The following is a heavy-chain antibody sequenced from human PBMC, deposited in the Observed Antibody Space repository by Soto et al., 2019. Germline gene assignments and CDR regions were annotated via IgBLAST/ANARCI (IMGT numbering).Heavy chain of an antibody. CDR1: GGSISSYY. Sequence: SATLSLTCTVSGGSISSYYWSWIRQPPGKGLEWIGYIYYSGSTNYNPSLKSRVTISVDTSKNQFSLKLSSVTAADTAVYYCARGGAYDILSGSYCASGGEHDPWARGTLVPGSS. CDR2: IYYSGST. CDR3: ARGGAYDILSGSYCASGGEHDP. J-gene: IGHJ5*02. D-gene: IGHD3-9*01. V-gene: IGHV4-59*01.